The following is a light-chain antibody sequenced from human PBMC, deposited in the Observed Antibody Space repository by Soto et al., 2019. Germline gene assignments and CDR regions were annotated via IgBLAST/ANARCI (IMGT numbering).Light chain of an antibody. J-gene: IGKJ1*01. CDR3: QQYYNWRPR. V-gene: IGKV3-15*01. Sequence: EIVMTQSPATLSVSPGDTATLSCRASQSIGSSLAWYQQKPGQAPRLLIYGASTRATGVPARFSGSGSGTEFTLTISRLQSEDFAVYYCQQYYNWRPRFGQGTRWIS. CDR1: QSIGSS. CDR2: GAS.